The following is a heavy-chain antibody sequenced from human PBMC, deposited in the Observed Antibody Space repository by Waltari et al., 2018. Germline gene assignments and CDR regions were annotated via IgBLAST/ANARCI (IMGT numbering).Heavy chain of an antibody. CDR2: IIPIFGTA. Sequence: QVQLVQSGAEVKKPGSSVTVPAKASGGTFSGYAISWVRQAPGQGLEWMGGIIPIFGTANYAQKFQGRVTITADESTSTAYMELSSLRSEDTAVYYCAREGFYYYMDVWGKGTTVTVSS. CDR3: AREGFYYYMDV. V-gene: IGHV1-69*01. J-gene: IGHJ6*03. CDR1: GGTFSGYA.